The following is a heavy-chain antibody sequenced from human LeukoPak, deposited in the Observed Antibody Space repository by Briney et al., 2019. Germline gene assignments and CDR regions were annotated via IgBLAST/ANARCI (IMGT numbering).Heavy chain of an antibody. Sequence: GGSLRLSCAASGFTFSSYAMSWVRQAPGKGLEWVSAIGGSGGSTFYPDSVRGRFTTSRDNSKNTLYLQMNSLRAEDTAVYYCARHRSNWYEDYWGQGTLVTVSS. J-gene: IGHJ4*02. CDR3: ARHRSNWYEDY. V-gene: IGHV3-23*01. D-gene: IGHD6-13*01. CDR2: IGGSGGST. CDR1: GFTFSSYA.